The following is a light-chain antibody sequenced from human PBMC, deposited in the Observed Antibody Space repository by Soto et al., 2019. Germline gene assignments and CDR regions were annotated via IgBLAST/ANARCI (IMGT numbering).Light chain of an antibody. V-gene: IGKV1-5*01. Sequence: DIQMTQSPFTPSASVGDRVTITCRASQNIGRWLAWYQQKPVKAPKLLIYDASSLQSGVPSRFSGSGSGTEFTLTISGLQPDDFATYYCQQYEAYPLTFGGGTKVDIK. CDR2: DAS. CDR1: QNIGRW. J-gene: IGKJ4*01. CDR3: QQYEAYPLT.